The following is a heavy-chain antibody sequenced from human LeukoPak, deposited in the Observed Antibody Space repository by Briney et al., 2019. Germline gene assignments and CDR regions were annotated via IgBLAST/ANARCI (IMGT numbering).Heavy chain of an antibody. CDR1: GFTFSNYA. V-gene: IGHV3-23*01. D-gene: IGHD6-19*01. CDR2: ITNSGSST. Sequence: GGSQRLSCAASGFTFSNYAMSWVRQAAGKGLEWVSAITNSGSSTYYTDSVKGRFTISRDNSKNTLYLQMNSLRAEDTALYYCAKAYRTSGIAVAGWDYWGQGTLVTVSS. J-gene: IGHJ4*02. CDR3: AKAYRTSGIAVAGWDY.